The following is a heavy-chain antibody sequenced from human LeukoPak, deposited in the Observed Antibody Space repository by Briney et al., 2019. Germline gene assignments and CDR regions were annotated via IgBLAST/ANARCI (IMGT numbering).Heavy chain of an antibody. CDR3: ARGVYSSSQYYFDY. D-gene: IGHD6-6*01. CDR2: IYTSGST. Sequence: SETLSLTCTVSGGSISSYYWSWIRQPAGKGLEGIGRIYTSGSTNYNPSLKSRVTMSVDTSKNQFSLKLSSVTAADTAVYYCARGVYSSSQYYFDYWGQGTLVTVSS. J-gene: IGHJ4*02. CDR1: GGSISSYY. V-gene: IGHV4-4*07.